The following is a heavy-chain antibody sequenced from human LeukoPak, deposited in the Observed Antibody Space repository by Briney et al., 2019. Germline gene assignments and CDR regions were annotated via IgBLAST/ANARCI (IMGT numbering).Heavy chain of an antibody. J-gene: IGHJ4*02. CDR1: GFTFSSYS. Sequence: GGSLRLSCAASGFTFSSYSMNWVRQAPGKGLEWVSSISSSSSYIYYADSVKGRFTISRDNAKNSLYLQMNSLRAEDTAVYYCARDGNNSSSWYSQHWGQGTLVTVSS. CDR2: ISSSSSYI. CDR3: ARDGNNSSSWYSQH. D-gene: IGHD6-13*01. V-gene: IGHV3-21*01.